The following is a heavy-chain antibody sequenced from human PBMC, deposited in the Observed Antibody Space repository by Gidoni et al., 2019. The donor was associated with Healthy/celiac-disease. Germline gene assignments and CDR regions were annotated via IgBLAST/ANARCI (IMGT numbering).Heavy chain of an antibody. Sequence: EVQLLESGGGLVQPGGSLRLSCAASGFTFSSYDISLVRQAPGKGLECVSAISGSGGSTYYADSVKGRFTISRDNSKNTLYLQMNSLRAEDTAVYYCAKVARGFLEWLLRSTDDYYFDYWGQGTLVTVSS. J-gene: IGHJ4*02. CDR3: AKVARGFLEWLLRSTDDYYFDY. CDR1: GFTFSSYD. D-gene: IGHD3-3*01. V-gene: IGHV3-23*01. CDR2: ISGSGGST.